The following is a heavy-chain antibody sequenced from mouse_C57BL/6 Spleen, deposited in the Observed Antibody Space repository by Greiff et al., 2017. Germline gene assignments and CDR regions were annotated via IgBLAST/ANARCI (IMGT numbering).Heavy chain of an antibody. Sequence: VQLQQSGPELVKPGASVKIPCKASGYTFTDYNMDWVKQSHGKSLEWIGDINPNNGGTIYNQKFKGKATLTVDKSSSTAYMELRSLTSEDTAVYYCARPLRNYYAMDYWGQGTSVTVSS. CDR3: ARPLRNYYAMDY. CDR2: INPNNGGT. D-gene: IGHD1-1*01. V-gene: IGHV1-18*01. J-gene: IGHJ4*01. CDR1: GYTFTDYN.